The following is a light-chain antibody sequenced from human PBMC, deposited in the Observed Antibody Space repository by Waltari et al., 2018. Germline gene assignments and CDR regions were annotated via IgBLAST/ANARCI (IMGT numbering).Light chain of an antibody. CDR3: CSYAGSSTVVV. V-gene: IGLV2-23*02. J-gene: IGLJ2*01. CDR1: SSDVGSYNL. Sequence: QSALTQPASVSGSPGQSITISCTGTSSDVGSYNLVSWYQQHPGKAPKLMIYEVSKRPSGFSNRFAGAKSGNTASLTISGLQAEDVADYYCCSYAGSSTVVVFGGGTKLTVL. CDR2: EVS.